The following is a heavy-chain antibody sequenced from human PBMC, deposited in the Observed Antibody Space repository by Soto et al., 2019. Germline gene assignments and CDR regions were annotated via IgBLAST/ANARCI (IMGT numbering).Heavy chain of an antibody. D-gene: IGHD3-16*01. Sequence: SETLSLTCTVSGGSISRYYWSWIRQPPGKGLEWIGYIYYSGSTNYNPSLKSRVTISVDTSKNQFSLKLSSVTAADTAVYYCARVWVTYREDGYYYYMDVWGKGTTVTVSS. V-gene: IGHV4-59*01. CDR1: GGSISRYY. CDR3: ARVWVTYREDGYYYYMDV. J-gene: IGHJ6*03. CDR2: IYYSGST.